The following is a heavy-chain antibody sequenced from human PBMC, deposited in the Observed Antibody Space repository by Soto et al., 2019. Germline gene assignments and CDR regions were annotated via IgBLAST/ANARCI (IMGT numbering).Heavy chain of an antibody. D-gene: IGHD3-22*01. J-gene: IGHJ3*01. V-gene: IGHV3-21*01. CDR1: GFIFKMYW. Sequence: GGSLRLSCAASGFIFKMYWMHWVRQSPGKGLVWISSISGSSSHIYYADSVKGRFTISRDNAKNSLYLQMNTLRAEDTAVYYCARVVYFDNSAYGLWGQGTMVTVSS. CDR3: ARVVYFDNSAYGL. CDR2: ISGSSSHI.